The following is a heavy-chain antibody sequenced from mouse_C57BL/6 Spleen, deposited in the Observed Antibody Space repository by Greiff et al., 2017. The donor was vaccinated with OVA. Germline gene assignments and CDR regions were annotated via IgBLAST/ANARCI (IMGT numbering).Heavy chain of an antibody. D-gene: IGHD1-1*01. V-gene: IGHV1-53*01. Sequence: QVQLQQPGTELVKPGASVKLSCKASGYTFTSYWMHWVKQRPGQGLEWIGNINPSNGGTNYNEKFKSKATLTVDKSSSTAYMQLSSLTSADSAVYYCARSGYYYGSYWYFDVWGTGTTVTVSS. CDR3: ARSGYYYGSYWYFDV. CDR2: INPSNGGT. CDR1: GYTFTSYW. J-gene: IGHJ1*03.